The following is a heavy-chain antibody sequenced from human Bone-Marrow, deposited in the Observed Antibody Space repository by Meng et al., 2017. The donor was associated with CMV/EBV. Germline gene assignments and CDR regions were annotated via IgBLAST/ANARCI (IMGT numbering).Heavy chain of an antibody. CDR1: GGSISSSSYY. V-gene: IGHV4-39*01. J-gene: IGHJ4*02. Sequence: SETLSLTCTVSGGSISSSSYYWGWIRQPPGKGLEWIGSIYYSGSTYYNPSLKSRVTTSVDTSKNQFSLKLSSVTAADTAVYYCARQPQWLVDYWGQGTLVTVSS. CDR2: IYYSGST. CDR3: ARQPQWLVDY. D-gene: IGHD6-19*01.